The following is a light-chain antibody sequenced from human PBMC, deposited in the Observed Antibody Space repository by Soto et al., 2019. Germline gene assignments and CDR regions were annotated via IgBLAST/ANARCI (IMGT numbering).Light chain of an antibody. J-gene: IGKJ1*01. CDR1: QSVSSTY. Sequence: EREITRSPATLSVPPGERATLCCRPSQSVSSTYLIWYQQKPGQAPRLLIYGTSNRATGIPDRFSGSGSGTDFTLTISRLEPEDFVIYYCQQYGSSPWTFGQGTKVDI. V-gene: IGKV3-20*01. CDR3: QQYGSSPWT. CDR2: GTS.